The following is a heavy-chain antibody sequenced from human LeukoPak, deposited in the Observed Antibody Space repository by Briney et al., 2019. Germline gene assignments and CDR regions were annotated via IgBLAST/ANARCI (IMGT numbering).Heavy chain of an antibody. CDR1: GWSFSGYS. V-gene: IGHV4-59*01. D-gene: IGHD6-13*01. Sequence: SETLSLTCAVSGWSFSGYSWRCIRHPPAPGPEWMGYIYYSGTTNYNPSLKSRVTISVDTSKNQFSLKLSSVTAADTAVYYCARGVYIAAAQYAYWGQGTLVTVSS. CDR2: IYYSGTT. J-gene: IGHJ4*02. CDR3: ARGVYIAAAQYAY.